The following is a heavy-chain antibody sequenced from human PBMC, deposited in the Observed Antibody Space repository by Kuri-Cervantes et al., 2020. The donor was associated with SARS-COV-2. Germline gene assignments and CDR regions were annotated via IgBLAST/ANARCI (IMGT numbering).Heavy chain of an antibody. CDR1: GGSFNNFL. J-gene: IGHJ6*03. D-gene: IGHD6-19*01. CDR2: INHSGTT. CDR3: ARLRRHNDGWFATGYYMDV. Sequence: ESLKISCGVYGGSFNNFLWDWVRQPPGKGLEWIGEINHSGTTNYNPSLKSRVTISVDPSKNLFSLNLTSVTAADTAMYYCARLRRHNDGWFATGYYMDVWGKGTTVTVSS. V-gene: IGHV4-34*01.